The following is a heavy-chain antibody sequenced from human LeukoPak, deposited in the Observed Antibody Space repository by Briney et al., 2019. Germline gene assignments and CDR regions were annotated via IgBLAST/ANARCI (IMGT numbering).Heavy chain of an antibody. J-gene: IGHJ5*02. CDR2: ISSSSSYI. D-gene: IGHD3-3*01. CDR3: ARDRAVLRFLEWLSPRVFDP. V-gene: IGHV3-21*01. Sequence: PGGSLRLSCAASGFTFSSYSMNWVRQAPGKGLEWVSSISSSSSYIYYADSVKGRFTISRDNAKNSLYLQMNSLRAEDTAVYYCARDRAVLRFLEWLSPRVFDPWGQGTLVTVSS. CDR1: GFTFSSYS.